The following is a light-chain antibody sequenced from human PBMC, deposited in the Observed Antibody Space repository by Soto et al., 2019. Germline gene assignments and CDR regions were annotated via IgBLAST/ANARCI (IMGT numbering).Light chain of an antibody. CDR3: QHSGRSPIT. J-gene: IGKJ5*01. Sequence: EIVLTQSPGTLSLSPGERATLSCRASQSVNSRLAWYQHKPGQAPRLLISGASSRATGIPYRFSGSGSATDFTLTISRLEPEDFALYYCQHSGRSPITFGQGTRLEIK. V-gene: IGKV3-20*01. CDR2: GAS. CDR1: QSVNSR.